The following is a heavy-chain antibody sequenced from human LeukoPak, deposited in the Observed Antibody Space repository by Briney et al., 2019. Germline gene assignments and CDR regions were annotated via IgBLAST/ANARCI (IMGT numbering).Heavy chain of an antibody. J-gene: IGHJ6*03. CDR3: ARSPPKYYDILTGYYTDYYYMDV. Sequence: SETLSLTCTVSGASISSSYYWSWIRQPPGKGLEWIGYIYYSGSTNYNPSLKSRVTISVDTSKNQFSLKLSSVTAADTAVYYCARSPPKYYDILTGYYTDYYYMDVWGKGTTVTVSS. V-gene: IGHV4-61*01. CDR1: GASISSSYY. D-gene: IGHD3-9*01. CDR2: IYYSGST.